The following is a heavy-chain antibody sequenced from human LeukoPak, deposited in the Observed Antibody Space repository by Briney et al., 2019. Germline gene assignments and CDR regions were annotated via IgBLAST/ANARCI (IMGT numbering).Heavy chain of an antibody. D-gene: IGHD5-18*01. CDR1: GGSISSYY. V-gene: IGHV4-59*12. J-gene: IGHJ4*02. Sequence: PSETLSLTCTVSGGSISSYYWSWIRQPPGKGLEWIGYIYYSGSTNYNPSLKSRVTISVDTSKNQFSLKLSSVTAADTAVYYCARDRNRYGQYYFDYWGQGTLVTVSS. CDR3: ARDRNRYGQYYFDY. CDR2: IYYSGST.